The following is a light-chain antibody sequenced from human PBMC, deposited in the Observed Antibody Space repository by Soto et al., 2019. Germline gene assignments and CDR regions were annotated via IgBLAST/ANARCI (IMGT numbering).Light chain of an antibody. Sequence: IVLTKSPDTLSLSPGERATLSCRASQSVGSSYLAWYQQKPGQAPRLLIYGASSRATGIPDRFSGSGSGTDFTLTISRLEPEDFAVYYCHQYGSSSWTFGQGSIVDIK. CDR1: QSVGSSY. V-gene: IGKV3-20*01. CDR2: GAS. J-gene: IGKJ1*01. CDR3: HQYGSSSWT.